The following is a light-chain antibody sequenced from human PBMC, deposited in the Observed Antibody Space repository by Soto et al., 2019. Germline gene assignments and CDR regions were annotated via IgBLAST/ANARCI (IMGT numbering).Light chain of an antibody. J-gene: IGKJ2*01. CDR3: KQYGRXPYT. V-gene: IGKV3-20*01. Sequence: EIVLTQSPGTLSLSPVQRATVSCIASESISRDYLAWYQQRLGQSPRILIDGASSGATGIPDRFSGSGYGTDFTLTISRLEPVDFAIYHSKQYGRXPYTCGKRTKV. CDR1: ESISRDY. CDR2: GAS.